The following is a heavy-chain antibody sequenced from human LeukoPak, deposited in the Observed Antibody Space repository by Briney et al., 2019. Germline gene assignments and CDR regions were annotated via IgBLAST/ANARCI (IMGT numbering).Heavy chain of an antibody. CDR2: IYYSGST. V-gene: IGHV4-61*01. CDR3: ARTYNSGWYSFDY. J-gene: IGHJ4*02. D-gene: IGHD6-19*01. CDR1: GGSISSSSYY. Sequence: SETLSLTCTVSGGSISSSSYYWSWIRQPPGKGLEWIGYIYYSGSTNYNPSLKSRVTISVDTSKNQFSLKLSSVTAADTAVYYCARTYNSGWYSFDYWGQGSLVTVSS.